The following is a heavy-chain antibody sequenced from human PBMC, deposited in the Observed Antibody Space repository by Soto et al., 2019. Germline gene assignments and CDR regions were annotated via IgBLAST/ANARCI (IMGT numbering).Heavy chain of an antibody. CDR1: GGTFSSYA. CDR3: ARDKFDQPTPGTAVALFGCVMDV. D-gene: IGHD6-19*01. J-gene: IGHJ6*01. Sequence: SVKVSCKASGGTFSSYAISWVRQAPGQGLEWMGGIIPIFGTANYAQKFQGRVTITADESTSTAYMELSSLRSEDTAVYYCARDKFDQPTPGTAVALFGCVMDVGGLATTDTVSS. V-gene: IGHV1-69*13. CDR2: IIPIFGTA.